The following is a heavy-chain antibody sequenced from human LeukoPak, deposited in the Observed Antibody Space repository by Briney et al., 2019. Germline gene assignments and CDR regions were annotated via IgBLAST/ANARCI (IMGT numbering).Heavy chain of an antibody. CDR1: GFTFSSYW. CDR2: IKQDGSEK. V-gene: IGHV3-7*01. D-gene: IGHD3-22*01. J-gene: IGHJ4*02. Sequence: GSLRLSCAASGFTFSSYWMSWVRQAPGKGLEWVANIKQDGSEKYYVDSVKGRFTISRDNAKNSLYLQMNSLRAEDTAVYYCARDGYYYDSSGSLDYWGQGTLVTVSS. CDR3: ARDGYYYDSSGSLDY.